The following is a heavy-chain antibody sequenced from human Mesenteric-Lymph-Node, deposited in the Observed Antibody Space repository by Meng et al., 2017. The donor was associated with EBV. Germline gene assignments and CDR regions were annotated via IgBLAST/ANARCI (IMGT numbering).Heavy chain of an antibody. D-gene: IGHD6-19*01. Sequence: QVQLVESGGGWVKPGGSLRPSCAASGFICSDYYMSWIRQSPGKGLEWISYISTSGSTKLYADSVKGRLTISRDNAKNSLFLQMNSLQVDDTAVYYCVRGYSSGWFDPWGQGTLVTVAS. CDR1: GFICSDYY. J-gene: IGHJ5*02. CDR3: VRGYSSGWFDP. CDR2: ISTSGSTK. V-gene: IGHV3-11*01.